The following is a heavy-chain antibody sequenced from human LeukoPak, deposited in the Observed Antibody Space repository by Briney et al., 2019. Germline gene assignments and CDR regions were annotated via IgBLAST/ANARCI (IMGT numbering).Heavy chain of an antibody. J-gene: IGHJ5*02. Sequence: GASVKVSCKASGYTFTSYYMHWVRQAPGQGLEWMGIINPSGGSTSYAQKFQGRVTMTRDTSTSTAYMELRSLRSDDTAVYYCARDGNYYDSSGYPDPWGQGTLVTVSS. D-gene: IGHD3-22*01. CDR3: ARDGNYYDSSGYPDP. CDR1: GYTFTSYY. V-gene: IGHV1-46*01. CDR2: INPSGGST.